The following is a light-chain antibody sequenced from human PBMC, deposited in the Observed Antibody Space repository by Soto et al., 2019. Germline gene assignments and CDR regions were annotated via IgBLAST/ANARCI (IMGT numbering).Light chain of an antibody. CDR2: DAS. Sequence: DIQMTQSPSSLSASVGDRVTITCQASQDISNCLNWYQQKPGKAPKLLIYDASKLETGVPSRFSGSGSATDFTLTISSLQAEDIARYYCQQCDQLPRTFGGGTKVDIK. CDR3: QQCDQLPRT. V-gene: IGKV1-33*01. CDR1: QDISNC. J-gene: IGKJ4*01.